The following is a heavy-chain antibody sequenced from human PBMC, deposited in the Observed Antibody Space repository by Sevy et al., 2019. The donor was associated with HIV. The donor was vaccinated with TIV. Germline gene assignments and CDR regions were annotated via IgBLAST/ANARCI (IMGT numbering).Heavy chain of an antibody. CDR1: GGSISSGGYS. D-gene: IGHD3-10*01. Sequence: SETLSLTCAVSGGSISSGGYSWSWIRQPPGKGLEWIGYIYHSGSTYYNPSLKSRVTMSVDRSKNQFSLKLSSVTAADTAAYYCARGPYGSGSYYEASYYYYYMDVWGKGTTVTVSS. V-gene: IGHV4-30-2*01. CDR3: ARGPYGSGSYYEASYYYYYMDV. CDR2: IYHSGST. J-gene: IGHJ6*03.